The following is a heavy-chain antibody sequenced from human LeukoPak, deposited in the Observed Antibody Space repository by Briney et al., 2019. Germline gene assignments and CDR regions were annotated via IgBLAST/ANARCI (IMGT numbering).Heavy chain of an antibody. Sequence: PAGSLTLSCAVSGVTFSSYWMSWVRHAPGQGLEWEGNINNYGSAGQYSNSVRGRLTISSANAKNSVYLQMNSLRVEDTVVYYCARDERIGSCAYWGQGPLVTVSS. J-gene: IGHJ4*02. V-gene: IGHV3-7*01. D-gene: IGHD1-26*01. CDR1: GVTFSSYW. CDR2: INNYGSAG. CDR3: ARDERIGSCAY.